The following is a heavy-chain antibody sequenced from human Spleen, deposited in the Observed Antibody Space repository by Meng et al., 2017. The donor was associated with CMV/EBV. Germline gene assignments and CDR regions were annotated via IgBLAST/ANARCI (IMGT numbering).Heavy chain of an antibody. CDR2: MNPNSGNT. J-gene: IGHJ5*02. Sequence: ASVKVSCKASGYTFTSYDINWVRQATGQGLEWMGWMNPNSGNTGYAQKFQGRVTMTRNTSISTAYMELSSLRSEDTAVYYCTRGRGSTHKGNWFDPWGQGTLVTVSS. CDR1: GYTFTSYD. CDR3: TRGRGSTHKGNWFDP. V-gene: IGHV1-8*01. D-gene: IGHD3-10*01.